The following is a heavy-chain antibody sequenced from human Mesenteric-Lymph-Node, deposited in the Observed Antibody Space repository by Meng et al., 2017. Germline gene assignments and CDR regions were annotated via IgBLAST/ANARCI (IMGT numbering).Heavy chain of an antibody. CDR3: ARNYYFDY. V-gene: IGHV4-30-4*01. CDR1: GGSINSGDYY. CDR2: IYYTGST. Sequence: VRLKVSGPGLLKPSQSMSLGFTVSGGSINSGDYYWSWIRQPPGKGLEWIGYIYYTGSTYYNPSLKSRVTISMDTSKNQFSLRLSSVTAADTAVYYCARNYYFDYWGQGTLVTVSS. J-gene: IGHJ4*02.